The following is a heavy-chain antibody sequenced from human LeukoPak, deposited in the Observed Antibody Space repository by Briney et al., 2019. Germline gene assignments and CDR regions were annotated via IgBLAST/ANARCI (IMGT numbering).Heavy chain of an antibody. CDR2: IIPIFGTA. CDR3: ARARAAPPSYYGMDV. V-gene: IGHV1-69*06. J-gene: IGHJ6*02. Sequence: ASVKVSCKASGGTFSSYAISWVRQAPGQGLEWMGGIIPIFGTANYAQKFQGRVTITANKSTSTAYMELSSLRSEDTAVYYCARARAAPPSYYGMDVWGQGTTVTVSS. CDR1: GGTFSSYA. D-gene: IGHD6-25*01.